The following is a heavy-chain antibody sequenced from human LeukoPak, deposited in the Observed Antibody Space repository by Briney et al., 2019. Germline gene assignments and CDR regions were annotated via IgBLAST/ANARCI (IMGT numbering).Heavy chain of an antibody. V-gene: IGHV3-64*01. CDR1: GFTFSNYA. CDR2: ISSNGGNT. J-gene: IGHJ5*02. D-gene: IGHD3-10*01. CDR3: ARDQVYYYGSGSYMHWFDP. Sequence: PGGSLRLSCAASGFTFSNYAMSWVRQAPGKGLEYVSAISSNGGNTYYANSVKGRFTISRDNSKNTLYLQMGSVRAEDMAVYYCARDQVYYYGSGSYMHWFDPWGQGTLVTVSS.